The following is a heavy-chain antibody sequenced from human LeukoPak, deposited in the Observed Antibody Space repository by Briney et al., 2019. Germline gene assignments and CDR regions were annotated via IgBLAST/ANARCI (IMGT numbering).Heavy chain of an antibody. CDR2: INHSGST. Sequence: PSETLSLTCAVYGGSFSVYYWSWIRQPPGNGLEWIGEINHSGSTNYNPSLKSRVTISVDTSKNQFSLKLSSVTAADTAVYYCARSAKQWLVKWFDPWGQGTLVTVSS. CDR3: ARSAKQWLVKWFDP. D-gene: IGHD6-19*01. V-gene: IGHV4-34*01. J-gene: IGHJ5*02. CDR1: GGSFSVYY.